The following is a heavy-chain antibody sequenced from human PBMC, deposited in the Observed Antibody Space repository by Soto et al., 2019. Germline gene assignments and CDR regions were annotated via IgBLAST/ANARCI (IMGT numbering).Heavy chain of an antibody. CDR1: GFTVSSKY. CDR3: ARESLAVAGSLAGMDV. CDR2: IHSGDST. V-gene: IGHV3-53*01. J-gene: IGHJ6*02. Sequence: EVQLVESGGGLIQPGGSLSLSCAASGFTVSSKYMSWVRQAPGKGLEWVSVIHSGDSTYYADSVKGRFTISRDNSKNTLYLQMNSLRAEDTAVYYCARESLAVAGSLAGMDVWGQGTTVTVSS. D-gene: IGHD6-19*01.